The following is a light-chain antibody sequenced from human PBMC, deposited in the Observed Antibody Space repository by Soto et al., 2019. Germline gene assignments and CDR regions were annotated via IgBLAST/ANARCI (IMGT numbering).Light chain of an antibody. V-gene: IGKV1-39*01. CDR1: QSISSY. CDR2: AAS. Sequence: DIQMTQSPSSLSASVGDRVTITCRASQSISSYLNWYQQKPGKAPKLLIYAASSLQSGVPSTFRGSGSGTDFTPTISSLQPEYFATYYCQQSYSTPQTFGQGTKVEIK. CDR3: QQSYSTPQT. J-gene: IGKJ1*01.